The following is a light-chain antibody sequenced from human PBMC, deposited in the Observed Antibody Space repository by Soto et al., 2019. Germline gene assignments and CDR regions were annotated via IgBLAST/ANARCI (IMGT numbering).Light chain of an antibody. CDR1: SSDVGGYNY. CDR2: DVS. CDR3: SSYTSGSSYVV. Sequence: QSALTQPASVSGSPGQSITISCTGTSSDVGGYNYVSWHQQHPGKAPKLMIYDVSNRPSGVSNRFSGSKSGNTASLTISGLQADDEADYYCSSYTSGSSYVVFGGGTKLTVL. J-gene: IGLJ2*01. V-gene: IGLV2-14*01.